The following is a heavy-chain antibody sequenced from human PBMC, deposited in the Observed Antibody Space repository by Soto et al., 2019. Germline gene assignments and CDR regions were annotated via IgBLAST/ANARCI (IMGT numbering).Heavy chain of an antibody. CDR3: AKDLGNYYYDSSGYSSYGMDV. J-gene: IGHJ6*02. Sequence: PGGSLRLSCAASGFTFSSYGMTWVRQAPGKGLEWVSFSSATGAGTYYADSVKGRFTISRDNSKNTLYLQMNSLRAEDTAVYYCAKDLGNYYYDSSGYSSYGMDVWGQGTTVTVSS. CDR2: SSATGAGT. CDR1: GFTFSSYG. V-gene: IGHV3-23*01. D-gene: IGHD3-22*01.